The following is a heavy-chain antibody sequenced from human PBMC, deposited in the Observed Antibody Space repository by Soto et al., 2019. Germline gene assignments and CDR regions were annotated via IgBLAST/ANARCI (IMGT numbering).Heavy chain of an antibody. J-gene: IGHJ4*02. CDR1: GFTVSSTY. CDR3: ARDWILRT. CDR2: IYSGGST. D-gene: IGHD2-2*03. V-gene: IGHV3-53*01. Sequence: GSLRLSCAASGFTVSSTYMSWVRQAPGKGLEWVSVIYSGGSTYYADSVKGRLTITRDNSKNTLYLQMNSLRAEDTAVYYCARDWILRTWGQGTLVTVSS.